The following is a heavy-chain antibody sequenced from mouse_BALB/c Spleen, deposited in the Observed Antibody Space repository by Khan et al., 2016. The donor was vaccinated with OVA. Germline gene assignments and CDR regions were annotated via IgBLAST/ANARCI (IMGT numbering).Heavy chain of an antibody. CDR1: GYTFTSYW. CDR3: ASGGITTGYFDF. Sequence: VKLQQSGAELARPGASVKLSCKASGYTFTSYWMQWVKQRPGQGLEWIGAIYPGDGNTRYTQKFKGKATLTADKSSSTAYMQLSSLASADSAVYYCASGGITTGYFDFWGQGTTLTVSS. V-gene: IGHV1-87*01. CDR2: IYPGDGNT. J-gene: IGHJ2*01. D-gene: IGHD2-4*01.